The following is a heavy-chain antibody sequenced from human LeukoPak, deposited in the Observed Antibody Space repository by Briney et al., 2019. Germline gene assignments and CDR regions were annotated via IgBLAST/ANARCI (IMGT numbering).Heavy chain of an antibody. Sequence: GGSLRLSCAASGFTFSSYAMSWVRQAPGKGLEWVSSISGGGAVTHYADSVKGRFTISRDNAKNSLSLQMNSLRDEDTAVYYCVRTGWLSEWSWGQGILVTVSS. V-gene: IGHV3-23*01. D-gene: IGHD3-22*01. CDR2: ISGGGAVT. CDR1: GFTFSSYA. J-gene: IGHJ5*02. CDR3: VRTGWLSEWS.